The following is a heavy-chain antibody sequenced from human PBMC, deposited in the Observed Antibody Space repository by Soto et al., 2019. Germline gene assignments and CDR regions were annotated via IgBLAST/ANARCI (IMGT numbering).Heavy chain of an antibody. V-gene: IGHV4-59*12. Sequence: SETLSLTCTVSGGSISSYYWSWIRQPPGKGLEWIGYIYYSGSTNYNPSLKSRVTISVDTSKNQFSLQLDSVTPEDTAVYYCTGETTGGSFWPYWGQGTLVTAPQ. J-gene: IGHJ4*02. CDR2: IYYSGST. CDR1: GGSISSYY. D-gene: IGHD2-15*01. CDR3: TGETTGGSFWPY.